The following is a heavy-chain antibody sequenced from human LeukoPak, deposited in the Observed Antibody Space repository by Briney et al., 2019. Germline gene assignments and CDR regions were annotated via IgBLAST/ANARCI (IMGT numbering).Heavy chain of an antibody. CDR1: GYTFTSYA. J-gene: IGHJ4*02. V-gene: IGHV7-4-1*02. CDR3: ARQWAAAGTSEIDY. CDR2: ISTNTGNP. D-gene: IGHD6-13*01. Sequence: ASVKVSCKASGYTFTSYAMNWVRQAPGQGLEWMGWISTNTGNPTYAQGFTGRFVFPLDTSVSTAYLQISSLKAEDTAVYYCARQWAAAGTSEIDYWGQGTLVTVSS.